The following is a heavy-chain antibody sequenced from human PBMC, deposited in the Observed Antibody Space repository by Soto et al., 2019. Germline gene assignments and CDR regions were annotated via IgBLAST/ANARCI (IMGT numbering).Heavy chain of an antibody. V-gene: IGHV1-18*01. J-gene: IGHJ6*02. CDR3: ARPLYSSSTRDHYYYYGMDV. Sequence: GXSVKVSCKTSGYTFTNYGITWVRQAPGQGLKWMGWISAYNGDTKYAQKVQGRVTMTTDTSTSKAYMELRSLRSDETAVYYCARPLYSSSTRDHYYYYGMDVWGQGSTVTVSS. D-gene: IGHD3-22*01. CDR2: ISAYNGDT. CDR1: GYTFTNYG.